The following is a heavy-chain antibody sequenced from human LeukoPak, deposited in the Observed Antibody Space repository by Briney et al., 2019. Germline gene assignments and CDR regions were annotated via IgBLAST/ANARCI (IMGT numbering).Heavy chain of an antibody. Sequence: GGSLRLSCAASGFTFSSYAMSWVRQAPGKGLEWVSAISGSGGSTYYADSVKGRFTIPRDNSKNTLYLQMNSLRAEDTAVYYCAKAKGPAAWGNWFDPWGQGTLVTVSS. J-gene: IGHJ5*02. CDR3: AKAKGPAAWGNWFDP. CDR1: GFTFSSYA. D-gene: IGHD2-2*01. CDR2: ISGSGGST. V-gene: IGHV3-23*01.